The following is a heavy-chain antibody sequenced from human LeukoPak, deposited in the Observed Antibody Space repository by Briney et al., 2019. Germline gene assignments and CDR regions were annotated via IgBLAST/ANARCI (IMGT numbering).Heavy chain of an antibody. V-gene: IGHV1-24*01. J-gene: IGHJ4*02. D-gene: IGHD4-17*01. CDR1: GYTLTELS. Sequence: GASVKVSCKVSGYTLTELSMHWVRQAPGKGLEWMGGFDPEDGETIYAQKFQGRVTMTEDTSTDTAYMELSSLRSEDRAVYYCATAQVTTSGTDFDYWGQGTLVTVSS. CDR3: ATAQVTTSGTDFDY. CDR2: FDPEDGET.